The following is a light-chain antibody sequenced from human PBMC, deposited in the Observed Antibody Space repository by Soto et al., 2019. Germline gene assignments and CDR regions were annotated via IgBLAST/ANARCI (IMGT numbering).Light chain of an antibody. V-gene: IGKV3-11*01. CDR2: NES. Sequence: ALTPSPATLSFSPADRATLSCRASQSVSTYLACYQQPPGQAPRLLIYNESNRATGVAARLSGSGSGTDFTLTINSLEPEDFAVYYCQQRTSWPPVTFGGGTKVDI. J-gene: IGKJ4*01. CDR3: QQRTSWPPVT. CDR1: QSVSTY.